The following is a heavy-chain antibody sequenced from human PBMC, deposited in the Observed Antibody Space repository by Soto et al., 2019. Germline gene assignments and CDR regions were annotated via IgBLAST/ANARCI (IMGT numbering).Heavy chain of an antibody. CDR3: ERVRGTHYWYFDL. V-gene: IGHV4-31*03. Sequence: NPSETLSLTCTVSGGSISSGGYYWSWIRQHPGKGLEWIGYIYYSGSTYYNPSLKSRVTISVDTSKNQFSLKLSSVTAADTAVYYCERVRGTHYWYFDLWGRGTLVTVSS. CDR1: GGSISSGGYY. D-gene: IGHD1-1*01. CDR2: IYYSGST. J-gene: IGHJ2*01.